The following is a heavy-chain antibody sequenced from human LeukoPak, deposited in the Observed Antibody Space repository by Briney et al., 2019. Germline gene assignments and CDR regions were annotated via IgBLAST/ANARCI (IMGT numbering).Heavy chain of an antibody. CDR1: GGSISNYW. CDR2: VFDSGGT. J-gene: IGHJ4*02. V-gene: IGHV4-59*01. CDR3: ARGYSSSWNYFDY. D-gene: IGHD6-13*01. Sequence: PSETLSLTCTVSGGSISNYWWSWIRQPPGKGLEWIGYVFDSGGTNYNPSLKSRVTVSVDTSKKQFSLKLSSVTAADTAVYYCARGYSSSWNYFDYWGQGTLVTVSS.